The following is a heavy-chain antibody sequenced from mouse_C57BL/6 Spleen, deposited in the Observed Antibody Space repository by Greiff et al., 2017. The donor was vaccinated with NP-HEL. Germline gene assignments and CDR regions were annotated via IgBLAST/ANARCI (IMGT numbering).Heavy chain of an antibody. CDR3: TDLAYYSNYEGYWYFDV. J-gene: IGHJ1*03. Sequence: EVKVEESGGGLVQPGGSMKLSCVASGFTFSNYWMNWVRQSPEKGLEWVAQIRLKSDNYATHYAESVKGRFTISRDDSKSSVYLQMNNLRAEDTGIYYCTDLAYYSNYEGYWYFDVWGTGTTVTVSS. D-gene: IGHD2-5*01. V-gene: IGHV6-3*01. CDR2: IRLKSDNYAT. CDR1: GFTFSNYW.